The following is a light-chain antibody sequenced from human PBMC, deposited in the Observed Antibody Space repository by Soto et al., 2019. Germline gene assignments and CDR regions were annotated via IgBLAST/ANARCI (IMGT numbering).Light chain of an antibody. CDR3: GAAHGTGRNFVSV. V-gene: IGLV9-49*01. J-gene: IGLJ2*01. CDR1: SDYSSYK. Sequence: QPVLTQPPSASASLGASVTLTCTLSSDYSSYKVDWYQQRPGKGPRFVMRVGTGGNVGSKGDGLPDRFSVLGSGLSRYLTIRSIQEEDESDYHCGAAHGTGRNFVSVFGGGTKVTVL. CDR2: VGTGGNVG.